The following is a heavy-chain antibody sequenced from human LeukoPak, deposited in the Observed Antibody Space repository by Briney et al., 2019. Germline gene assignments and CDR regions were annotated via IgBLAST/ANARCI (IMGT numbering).Heavy chain of an antibody. Sequence: PGGSLRLSCAVSGFTFSSYAMSWVRQAPGKGLDWVSGISGSGGSTDYADSVKGRFTISRDNSKNMVYLQMNSLRAEDTAVYYCAKDREVIVPAAGDYWGQGTLVTVSS. J-gene: IGHJ4*02. CDR1: GFTFSSYA. CDR2: ISGSGGST. CDR3: AKDREVIVPAAGDY. D-gene: IGHD2-2*01. V-gene: IGHV3-23*01.